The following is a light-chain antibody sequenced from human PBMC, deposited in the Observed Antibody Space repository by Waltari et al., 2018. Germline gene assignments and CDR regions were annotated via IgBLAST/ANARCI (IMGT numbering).Light chain of an antibody. CDR3: QQRANWPLT. CDR1: QRVTRY. Sequence: SCRASQRVTRYLAWYQQKPGLAPRLLIYDTSNRATSIPARFIGSGSGTDFSLTITSLESEDFAVYYCQQRANWPLTFGGGTKVEIK. J-gene: IGKJ4*01. CDR2: DTS. V-gene: IGKV3-11*01.